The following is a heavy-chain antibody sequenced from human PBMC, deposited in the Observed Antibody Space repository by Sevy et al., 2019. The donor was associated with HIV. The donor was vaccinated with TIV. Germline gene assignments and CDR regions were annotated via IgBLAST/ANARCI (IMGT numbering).Heavy chain of an antibody. V-gene: IGHV1-18*01. CDR2: ISIYNGNT. D-gene: IGHD2-15*01. CDR3: ARVEYCSGGSCGPLYYYYGMDV. CDR1: GYSFTSYG. Sequence: ASVKVSCKASGYSFTSYGISWVRQAPGQGLEWMGWISIYNGNTNYAQKHQGRVTMTTDTSTSTVYMELRSLRSDDTAVYYCARVEYCSGGSCGPLYYYYGMDVWGQGTTVTVSS. J-gene: IGHJ6*02.